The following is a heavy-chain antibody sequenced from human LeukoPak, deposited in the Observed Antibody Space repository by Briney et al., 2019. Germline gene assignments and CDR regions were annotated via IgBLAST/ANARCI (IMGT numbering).Heavy chain of an antibody. J-gene: IGHJ4*02. Sequence: SETLPLTCTVSDASISTNNYWGWIRQPPGKGLEWIGGILYSGITYYNPSLKSRVTISVDTSKNQFSLKLASVTAADTAMYYCAKHGQWLVLLQHWGRGTLVTVSP. CDR1: DASISTNNY. V-gene: IGHV4-39*01. CDR2: ILYSGIT. D-gene: IGHD6-19*01. CDR3: AKHGQWLVLLQH.